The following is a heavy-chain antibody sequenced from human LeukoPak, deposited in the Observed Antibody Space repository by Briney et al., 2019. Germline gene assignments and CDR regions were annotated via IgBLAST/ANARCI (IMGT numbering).Heavy chain of an antibody. CDR2: ISKSGDST. Sequence: GGSLRLSCAASGFTFSSYAISGVRQAPGKGLEWVSAISKSGDSTYYADSVKGRFTISRDNSKNTIYLQMNSLRVEDTAVYYCAKLSGWMGWFFDYWGQGTVVTVSS. D-gene: IGHD6-19*01. CDR1: GFTFSSYA. CDR3: AKLSGWMGWFFDY. V-gene: IGHV3-23*01. J-gene: IGHJ4*02.